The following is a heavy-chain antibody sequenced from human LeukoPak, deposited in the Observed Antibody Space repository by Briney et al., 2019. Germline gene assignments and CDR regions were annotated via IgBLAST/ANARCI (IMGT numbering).Heavy chain of an antibody. D-gene: IGHD4-17*01. CDR1: GYSFTSYW. CDR2: IDPSDSYT. Sequence: GESLRISCKGSGYSFTSYWITWVRQMPGKGLEWMGRIDPSDSYTNYSPSFQGHVTISADKSISTAYLQWSSLKASDTAMYYCATVTTIYYYYGMDVWGQGTTVTVSS. J-gene: IGHJ6*02. CDR3: ATVTTIYYYYGMDV. V-gene: IGHV5-10-1*01.